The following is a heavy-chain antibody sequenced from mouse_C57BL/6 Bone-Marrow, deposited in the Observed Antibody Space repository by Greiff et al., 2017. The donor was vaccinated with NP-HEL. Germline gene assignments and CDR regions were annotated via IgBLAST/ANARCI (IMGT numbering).Heavy chain of an antibody. Sequence: VQLQQSGPGLVQPSQSLSITCKVSGFSLTSYGVHWVRQSPGKGLEWLGVIWSGGSTDYNAAFITRLSTSKDNSKCPFIVKLTSLQADVTAIYYLARQRDDYDGDVYWYFDVWGTGTPVTVSS. CDR2: IWSGGST. V-gene: IGHV2-2*01. J-gene: IGHJ1*03. D-gene: IGHD2-4*01. CDR1: GFSLTSYG. CDR3: ARQRDDYDGDVYWYFDV.